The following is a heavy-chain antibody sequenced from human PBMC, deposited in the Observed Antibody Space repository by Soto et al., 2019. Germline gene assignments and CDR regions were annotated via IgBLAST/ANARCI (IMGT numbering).Heavy chain of an antibody. V-gene: IGHV3-48*02. Sequence: GGSLRLSCDTSGITFSSYSMNWVRQAPGKGLEWVSYISSSSSSKYYTDSVKGRFTISRDNAKNSLYLQMNSLRDEDTAVYYCAASLYGSGLSFDYWGQGTLVTVSS. CDR2: ISSSSSSK. J-gene: IGHJ4*02. CDR3: AASLYGSGLSFDY. CDR1: GITFSSYS. D-gene: IGHD3-10*01.